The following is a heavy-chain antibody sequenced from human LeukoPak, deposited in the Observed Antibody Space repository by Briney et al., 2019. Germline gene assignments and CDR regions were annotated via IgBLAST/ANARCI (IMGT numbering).Heavy chain of an antibody. D-gene: IGHD3-22*01. V-gene: IGHV3-30*02. CDR1: GFTFSSYG. CDR3: ARGREYYEQRNWYFDL. CDR2: IRYDGSNK. Sequence: GGSLRLSCAASGFTFSSYGMHWVRQAPGKGLEWVAFIRYDGSNKYYADSVKGRFTISRENAKNSLYLQMNSLRAGDTAVYYCARGREYYEQRNWYFDLWGRGTLVTVSS. J-gene: IGHJ2*01.